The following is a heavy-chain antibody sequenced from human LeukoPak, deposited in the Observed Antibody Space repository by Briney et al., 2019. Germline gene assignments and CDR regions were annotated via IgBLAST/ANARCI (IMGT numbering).Heavy chain of an antibody. CDR1: GGSISSYS. J-gene: IGHJ4*02. V-gene: IGHV4-59*01. Sequence: PSETLSLTCTVSGGSISSYSWSWIRQPPGRGLEWIGNISDSGSTKYNRSLKSRLTMSVDTSKNQFSLRLASVTAADTAIYYCARYDILTGWDYWGQGTLVTVSS. D-gene: IGHD3-9*01. CDR2: ISDSGST. CDR3: ARYDILTGWDY.